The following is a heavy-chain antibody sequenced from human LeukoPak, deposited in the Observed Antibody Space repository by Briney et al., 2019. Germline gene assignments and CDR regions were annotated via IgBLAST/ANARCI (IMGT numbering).Heavy chain of an antibody. V-gene: IGHV3-43*02. D-gene: IGHD1-26*01. CDR2: ISGDGGST. CDR1: GFTFDDYA. J-gene: IGHJ4*02. Sequence: GGSLRLSCAASGFTFDDYAMHWVRQAPGKGLEWVSLISGDGGSTYYADSVKGRFTISRDNAKNSLYLQMNSLRAEDTAVYYCARVRGSYHFDYWGQGTLVTVSS. CDR3: ARVRGSYHFDY.